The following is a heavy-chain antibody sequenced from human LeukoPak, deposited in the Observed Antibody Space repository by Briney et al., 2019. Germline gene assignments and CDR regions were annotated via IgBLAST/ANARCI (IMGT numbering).Heavy chain of an antibody. CDR3: ARVKAVRIAAADPLYYYYYYMDV. CDR1: GFTFSSYG. Sequence: GGSLRLSCAASGFTFSSYGMSWVRQAPGKGLEWVSAISGSGGSTYYADSVKGRFTISRDNSKNTLYLQMNSLRAEDTAVYYCARVKAVRIAAADPLYYYYYYMDVWGKGTTVTVSS. CDR2: ISGSGGST. J-gene: IGHJ6*03. D-gene: IGHD6-13*01. V-gene: IGHV3-23*01.